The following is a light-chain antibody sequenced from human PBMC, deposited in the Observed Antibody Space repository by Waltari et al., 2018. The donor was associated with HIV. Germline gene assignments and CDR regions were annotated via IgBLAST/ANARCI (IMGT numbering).Light chain of an antibody. Sequence: QSVLPQPPSASGTPGPRVTIACSATNSNIGINPVNWYQQLPATAPKLLIYNTNQRPSGVPDRFSGSKSGISASLAISGLQSEDEAGYYCAAWDDGLHGWIFGGGTKLTVL. CDR2: NTN. CDR3: AAWDDGLHGWI. CDR1: NSNIGINP. J-gene: IGLJ2*01. V-gene: IGLV1-44*01.